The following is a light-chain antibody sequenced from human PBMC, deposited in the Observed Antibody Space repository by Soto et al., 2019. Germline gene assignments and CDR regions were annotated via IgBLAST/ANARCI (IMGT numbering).Light chain of an antibody. CDR3: QQRSNWPLT. CDR2: DAS. J-gene: IGKJ4*01. Sequence: IVLTKSPATLSLSPWESATLSCRARQSVSTNLAWYPYKPGQSPRLLIYDASNRATGISARFSGSGSGTDVTLTISSLEPEDVALYFCQQRSNWPLTFGGGTKVDIK. CDR1: QSVSTN. V-gene: IGKV3-11*01.